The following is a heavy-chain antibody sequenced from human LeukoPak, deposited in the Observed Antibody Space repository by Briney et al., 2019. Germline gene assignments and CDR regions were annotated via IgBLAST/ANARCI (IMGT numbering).Heavy chain of an antibody. D-gene: IGHD3-9*01. CDR1: GFTFSSYS. V-gene: IGHV3-21*01. CDR2: ISSSSSYI. CDR3: AREQRGLGYDILTGPRAFDI. Sequence: GGSLRLSCAASGFTFSSYSMNWVRQAPGKGLEWVSSISSSSSYIYYADSVKGRFTISRDNAKNSLYLQMNSLRAEDTAVYYCAREQRGLGYDILTGPRAFDIWGQGTMVTVSS. J-gene: IGHJ3*02.